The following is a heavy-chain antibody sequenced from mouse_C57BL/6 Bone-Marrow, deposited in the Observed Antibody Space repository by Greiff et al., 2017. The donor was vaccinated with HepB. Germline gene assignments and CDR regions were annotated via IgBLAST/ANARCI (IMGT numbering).Heavy chain of an antibody. CDR2: IWGDGST. CDR3: AKERGNSSGYHIAY. V-gene: IGHV2-3*01. Sequence: VKLMESGPGLVAPSQSLSITCTVSGFSLTSYGVSWVRQPPGQGLEWLGVIWGDGSTNYHSALIYRLSISKDNSKSQVFLKLNSLQTDDTATYYCAKERGNSSGYHIAYWGQGTLVTVSA. J-gene: IGHJ3*01. CDR1: GFSLTSYG. D-gene: IGHD3-2*02.